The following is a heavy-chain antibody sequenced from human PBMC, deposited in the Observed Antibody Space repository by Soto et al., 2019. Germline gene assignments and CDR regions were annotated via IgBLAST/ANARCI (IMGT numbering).Heavy chain of an antibody. D-gene: IGHD6-6*01. CDR1: GFTFSSYA. V-gene: IGHV3-23*01. Sequence: EVQLLESGGGLVQPGESLRLSCAASGFTFSSYAMSWVRQAPGKGLEWVSVISGSDDSTYYADSVKGRFTISRDNSKNTLHLQMNSLRAEDTAVYYCAKRSSSSTFGYWGQGALVTVSS. J-gene: IGHJ4*02. CDR2: ISGSDDST. CDR3: AKRSSSSTFGY.